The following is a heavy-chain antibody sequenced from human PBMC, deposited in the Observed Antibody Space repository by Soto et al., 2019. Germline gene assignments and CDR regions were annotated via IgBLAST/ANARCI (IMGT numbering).Heavy chain of an antibody. J-gene: IGHJ6*02. CDR3: ARDQYYSNYLYYYYGMDV. CDR2: IKQDGSEK. Sequence: GGSRRRSWSASGFTFSSYLMSWVRQAPGKGLEWVANIKQDGSEKYYVDSVKGRFAISRDNAKNSLYLQMNGLRAEDTAVYYCARDQYYSNYLYYYYGMDVWGQGTTVTVSS. D-gene: IGHD4-4*01. V-gene: IGHV3-7*03. CDR1: GFTFSSYL.